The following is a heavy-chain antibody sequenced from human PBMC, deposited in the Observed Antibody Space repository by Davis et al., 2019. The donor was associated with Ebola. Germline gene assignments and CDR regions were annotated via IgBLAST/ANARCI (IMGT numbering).Heavy chain of an antibody. Sequence: HSQTLSLTCVIAGDSVSSGGWNWIRQYPSRGLEWLGRTYYNSKWYNEYAVSVKSRITINPDTSKNQFSLQLNSVTPEDTALYYCARGRLRVGMDVWGEGTTVTVSS. CDR3: ARGRLRVGMDV. CDR1: GDSVSSGG. V-gene: IGHV6-1*01. J-gene: IGHJ6*04. CDR2: TYYNSKWYN. D-gene: IGHD5-18*01.